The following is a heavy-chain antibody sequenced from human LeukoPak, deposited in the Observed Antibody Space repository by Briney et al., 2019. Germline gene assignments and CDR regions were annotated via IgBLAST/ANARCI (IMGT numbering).Heavy chain of an antibody. J-gene: IGHJ4*02. CDR1: GFTFSSYE. CDR3: AREARWLNFDY. D-gene: IGHD4-17*01. CDR2: ISSSGSTI. Sequence: PGGSLRLSCAASGFTFSSYEMNWVRQAPGKGLEWVSYISSSGSTIYYPDSVKGRFTISRDNAKNSLYLQMNSLRAEATAVYYCAREARWLNFDYWGQGTLVTVSS. V-gene: IGHV3-48*03.